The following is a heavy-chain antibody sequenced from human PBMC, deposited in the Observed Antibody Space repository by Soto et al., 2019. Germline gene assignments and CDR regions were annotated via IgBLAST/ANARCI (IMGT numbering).Heavy chain of an antibody. D-gene: IGHD6-6*01. J-gene: IGHJ6*02. V-gene: IGHV4-39*01. CDR3: ASPYSSSPGLTYYYYYGMDV. Sequence: SETLSLTCTVSGGSISSSSYYWGWIRQPPGKGLEWIGSIYYSGSTYYNPSLKSRVTISVDTSKNQFSLKLSSVTAADTAVYYCASPYSSSPGLTYYYYYGMDVWGQGTTVTVSS. CDR2: IYYSGST. CDR1: GGSISSSSYY.